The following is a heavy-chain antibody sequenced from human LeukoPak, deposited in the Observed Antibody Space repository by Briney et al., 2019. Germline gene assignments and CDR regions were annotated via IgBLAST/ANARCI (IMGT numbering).Heavy chain of an antibody. CDR3: ARWYYYDSSGYYFFDY. CDR2: ISSSSSYI. Sequence: GGSLRLSCAASGFTFSSYSMNWVRQAPGKGLEWVSSISSSSSYIYYADSVKGRFTISRDNAKNSLYLQMNSLRAEDTAVYYCARWYYYDSSGYYFFDYWGQGTLVTVSS. CDR1: GFTFSSYS. V-gene: IGHV3-21*01. D-gene: IGHD3-22*01. J-gene: IGHJ4*02.